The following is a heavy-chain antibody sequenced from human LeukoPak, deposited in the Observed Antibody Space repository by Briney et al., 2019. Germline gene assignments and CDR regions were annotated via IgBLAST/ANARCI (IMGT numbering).Heavy chain of an antibody. CDR2: ISAYNGNT. CDR3: ARDRPYYYDSSGYYLHDY. D-gene: IGHD3-22*01. Sequence: ASVKVSCKASGYTFTSYGISWVRQAPGQGLEWMGWISAYNGNTNYAQKLQGRVTMTTDTSTSTAYMELRSLRSDDTAVYYCARDRPYYYDSSGYYLHDYWGQGTLVTASS. CDR1: GYTFTSYG. J-gene: IGHJ4*02. V-gene: IGHV1-18*01.